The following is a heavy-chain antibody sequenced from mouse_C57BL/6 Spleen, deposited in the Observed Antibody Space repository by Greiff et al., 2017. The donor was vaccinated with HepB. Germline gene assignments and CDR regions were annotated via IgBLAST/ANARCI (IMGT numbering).Heavy chain of an antibody. CDR1: GFTFSDYG. Sequence: EVQLQESGGGLVKPGGSLKLSCAASGFTFSDYGMHWVRQAPEKGLEWVAYISSGSSTIYYADTVKGRFTISRDNAKNTLFLQMTSLRSEDTAMYYCARGKYGIEGFAYWGQGTLVTVSA. V-gene: IGHV5-17*01. D-gene: IGHD2-10*02. CDR2: ISSGSSTI. J-gene: IGHJ3*01. CDR3: ARGKYGIEGFAY.